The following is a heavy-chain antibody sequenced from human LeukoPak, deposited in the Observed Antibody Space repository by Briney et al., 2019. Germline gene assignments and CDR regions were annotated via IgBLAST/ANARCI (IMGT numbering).Heavy chain of an antibody. V-gene: IGHV1-69*13. Sequence: GASVKVSCKASGGTFSSYAISWVRQAPGQGLEWMGGIIPIFGTANYAQKFQGRVTITADESTSTAYMELSSLRSEDTAVYYCAREGDWGDGYNYYFDYWGQGTLVTVSS. CDR1: GGTFSSYA. J-gene: IGHJ4*02. CDR2: IIPIFGTA. CDR3: AREGDWGDGYNYYFDY. D-gene: IGHD5-24*01.